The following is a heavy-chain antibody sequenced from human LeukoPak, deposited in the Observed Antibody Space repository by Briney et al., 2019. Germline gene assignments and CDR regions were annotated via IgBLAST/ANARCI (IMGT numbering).Heavy chain of an antibody. CDR3: AKDPLKHWYRFSYYMDV. Sequence: GSSLRLSCAASGFTFDDYAMYWVRQAPEKGLEWVSGISWNSGSIGYADSVKGRFTISRDNAKKSLYLQMNSLRAEDMALYYCAKDPLKHWYRFSYYMDVWGKGTTVTVSS. CDR2: ISWNSGSI. J-gene: IGHJ6*03. V-gene: IGHV3-9*03. CDR1: GFTFDDYA. D-gene: IGHD3-16*02.